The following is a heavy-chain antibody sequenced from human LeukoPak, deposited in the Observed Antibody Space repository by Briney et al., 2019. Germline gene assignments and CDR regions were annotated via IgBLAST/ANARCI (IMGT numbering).Heavy chain of an antibody. D-gene: IGHD3-22*01. J-gene: IGHJ4*02. Sequence: SETLSLTCAVYGGSFSGYYWSWIRQPPGKGLEWIGEINHSGSTNYNPSLKSRVTISVDTCKNQFSLKLSSVTAADTAVYYCARLTRRYYDSSGYIFDYWGQGTLVTVSS. CDR2: INHSGST. CDR1: GGSFSGYY. CDR3: ARLTRRYYDSSGYIFDY. V-gene: IGHV4-34*01.